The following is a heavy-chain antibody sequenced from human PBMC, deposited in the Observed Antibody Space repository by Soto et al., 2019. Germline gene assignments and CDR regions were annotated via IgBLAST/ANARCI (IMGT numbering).Heavy chain of an antibody. V-gene: IGHV3-33*01. D-gene: IGHD4-17*01. CDR3: ARGTVHFDY. Sequence: QVQLMESGGGVVQPGRCLRVSCAASGVTFNTYGIHWVRQAPGKGLEWVAVIWYAGSNKYYADSVKGRFTISRDNSKNTLYLQMNSLRAEDTAVYYCARGTVHFDYWAREPWSPSPQ. CDR2: IWYAGSNK. CDR1: GVTFNTYG. J-gene: IGHJ4*02.